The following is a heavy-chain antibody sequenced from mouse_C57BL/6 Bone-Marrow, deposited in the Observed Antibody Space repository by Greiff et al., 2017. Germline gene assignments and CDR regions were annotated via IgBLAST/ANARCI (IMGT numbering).Heavy chain of an antibody. J-gene: IGHJ3*01. CDR3: ARSSWFAY. CDR2: IDPSDSYT. CDR1: GYTFTSYW. Sequence: QVQLQQPGAELVMPGASVKLSCKASGYTFTSYWMHWVKQRPGQGLEWIGEIDPSDSYTNYNQKFKGKSTLTVDKSSSTAYMQLSSLTSEDAAVYYWARSSWFAYWGQGTLVTVSA. V-gene: IGHV1-69*01.